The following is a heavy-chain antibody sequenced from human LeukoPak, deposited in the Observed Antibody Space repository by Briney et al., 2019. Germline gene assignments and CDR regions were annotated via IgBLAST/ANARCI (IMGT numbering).Heavy chain of an antibody. CDR3: AREGMGTTFSAWFDP. V-gene: IGHV3-30*03. CDR2: VSPDGSID. J-gene: IGHJ5*02. CDR1: GFSFSSYA. D-gene: IGHD1-7*01. Sequence: PGGSLRLSCATSGFSFSSYAMSWVRQAPGKGLEWVAVVSPDGSIDYYADSVRGRFTVSRDNSKNTMFLQFNTLRPEDTAVYYCAREGMGTTFSAWFDPWGQGTLVTVSS.